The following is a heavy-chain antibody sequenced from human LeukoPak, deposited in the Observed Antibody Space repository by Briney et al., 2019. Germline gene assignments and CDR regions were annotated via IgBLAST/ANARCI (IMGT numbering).Heavy chain of an antibody. CDR1: GGTFSSYA. J-gene: IGHJ4*02. Sequence: GSSVKVSCKASGGTFSSYAISRVRQAPGQGLEWMGGIIPIFGTANYAQKFQGRVTITTDESTSTAYMELSSLRSEDTAVYYCARGDYYDFWSGSYYFDYWGQGTLVTVSS. D-gene: IGHD3-3*01. CDR2: IIPIFGTA. CDR3: ARGDYYDFWSGSYYFDY. V-gene: IGHV1-69*05.